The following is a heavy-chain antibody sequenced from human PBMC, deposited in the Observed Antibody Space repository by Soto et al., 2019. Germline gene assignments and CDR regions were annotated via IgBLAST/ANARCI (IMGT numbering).Heavy chain of an antibody. J-gene: IGHJ6*02. CDR3: ATHLLNSNPYYYYYCGMDV. V-gene: IGHV5-10-1*01. Sequence: GESLKISCKGSGYSCTSYWISWVRQMPGKGLEWMGRIDPSDSYTNYSLSFQGHVTISADKSICTAFLLWSRLKAPDFASAYWATHLLNSNPYYYYYCGMDVWGQGNTVTVAS. CDR1: GYSCTSYW. D-gene: IGHD4-4*01. CDR2: IDPSDSYT.